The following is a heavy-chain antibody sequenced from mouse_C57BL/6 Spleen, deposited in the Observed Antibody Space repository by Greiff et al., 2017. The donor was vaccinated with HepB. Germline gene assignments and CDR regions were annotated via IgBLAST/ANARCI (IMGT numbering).Heavy chain of an antibody. D-gene: IGHD1-1*01. CDR3: ARGITTVVARTLWYFDV. V-gene: IGHV5-4*03. Sequence: EVKLVESGGGLVKPGGSLKLSCAASGFTFSSYAMSWVRQTPEKRLEWVATISDGGSYTYYPDNVKGRFTISRDNAKNNLYLQMSHLKSEDTAMYYCARGITTVVARTLWYFDVWGTGTTVTVSS. J-gene: IGHJ1*03. CDR1: GFTFSSYA. CDR2: ISDGGSYT.